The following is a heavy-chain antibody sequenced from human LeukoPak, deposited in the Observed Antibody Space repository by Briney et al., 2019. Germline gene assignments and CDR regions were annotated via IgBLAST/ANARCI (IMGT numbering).Heavy chain of an antibody. V-gene: IGHV3-53*01. CDR2: IYSGGST. D-gene: IGHD6-13*01. CDR1: GFTVDSNY. J-gene: IGHJ4*02. CDR3: VRVAAAGTEYFDY. Sequence: GGSLRLSCAASGFTVDSNYMSWVRQAPGKGLEWVSLIYSGGSTFYGDSVKGRFTISRDNSKNTLYLQMNSLRAEDTAVYYCVRVAAAGTEYFDYWGQGTLVTVSS.